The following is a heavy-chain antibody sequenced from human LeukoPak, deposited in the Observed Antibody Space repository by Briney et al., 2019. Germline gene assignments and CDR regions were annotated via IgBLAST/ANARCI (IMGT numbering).Heavy chain of an antibody. D-gene: IGHD2-15*01. J-gene: IGHJ6*03. Sequence: GGSLRLSCAASGFTFSTYDMNWVRQAPGKGLEWISYISSSGITIFYADSVKGRFTISRDNAKNSLYLQMNSLRAEDTAVDYCAREGLGYCSGGSCKNGRGYYYYMDVWGKGTTVTISS. CDR2: ISSSGITI. CDR3: AREGLGYCSGGSCKNGRGYYYYMDV. CDR1: GFTFSTYD. V-gene: IGHV3-48*03.